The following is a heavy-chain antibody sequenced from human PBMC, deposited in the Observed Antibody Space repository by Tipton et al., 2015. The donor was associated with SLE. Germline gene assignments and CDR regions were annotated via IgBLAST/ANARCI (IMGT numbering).Heavy chain of an antibody. CDR3: ARDKNYRYFDY. D-gene: IGHD1-7*01. CDR1: GGSFSGYY. V-gene: IGHV4-34*01. CDR2: YYYSGSA. Sequence: TLSLTCAVYGGSFSGYYWSWIRQPPGKGLEWIGSYYYSGSAAYNPSLKSRVTISVDTSKNQFSLKLSSVTAADTAVYYCARDKNYRYFDYWGQGTLVTVSS. J-gene: IGHJ4*02.